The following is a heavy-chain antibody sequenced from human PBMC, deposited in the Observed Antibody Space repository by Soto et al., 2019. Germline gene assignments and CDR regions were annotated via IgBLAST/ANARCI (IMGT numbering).Heavy chain of an antibody. CDR3: ARSPFLEWLTYFDY. CDR1: GFTFSSYS. Sequence: EVQLVESGGGLVKPGGSLRLSCAASGFTFSSYSMNWVRQAPGKGLEWVSSISGSSSYIYYADSVKGRFTISRDNAKNSLYLQMNSLRAEDTAVYYCARSPFLEWLTYFDYWGQGTLVTVSS. V-gene: IGHV3-21*01. J-gene: IGHJ4*02. D-gene: IGHD3-3*02. CDR2: ISGSSSYI.